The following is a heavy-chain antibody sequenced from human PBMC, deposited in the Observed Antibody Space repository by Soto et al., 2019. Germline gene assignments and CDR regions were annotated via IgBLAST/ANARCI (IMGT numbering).Heavy chain of an antibody. CDR1: GYTFTKFG. J-gene: IGHJ3*01. V-gene: IGHV1-18*01. CDR2: LSTYREDR. Sequence: QVQLVQSGAEVKKPGASVKVSCKASGYTFTKFGISWVRQAPGQGLEWLGWLSTYREDRNYAQRVQDRVSMTTDTSSCTAYMELRTLISDDTAVHYCARISLGAAPTDAFDFWGQGTMFTVSS. CDR3: ARISLGAAPTDAFDF. D-gene: IGHD1-26*01.